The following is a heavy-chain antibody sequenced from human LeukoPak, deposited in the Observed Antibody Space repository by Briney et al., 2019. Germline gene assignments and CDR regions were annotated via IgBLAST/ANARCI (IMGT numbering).Heavy chain of an antibody. J-gene: IGHJ4*02. CDR3: AKDIGSGWCNYYFDY. V-gene: IGHV3-9*03. Sequence: GGSLRLSCAASGFTFDDYAMHWVRQAPGKGLEWVSGISWNSGSIGYADSVKGRFTISRDNAKNSLYLQMNSLRAEDMALYYCAKDIGSGWCNYYFDYWGQGTLVTVSS. CDR2: ISWNSGSI. CDR1: GFTFDDYA. D-gene: IGHD6-19*01.